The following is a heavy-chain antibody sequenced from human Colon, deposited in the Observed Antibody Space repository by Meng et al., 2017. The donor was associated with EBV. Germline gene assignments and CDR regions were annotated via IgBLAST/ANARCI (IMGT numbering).Heavy chain of an antibody. D-gene: IGHD3-10*01. J-gene: IGHJ5*02. CDR2: IDHRGNT. CDR3: ARRGPSGNFSP. V-gene: IGHV4-34*01. CDR1: GGSFRDYY. Sequence: VPLTQWGAGPLKPSETLSRSCAVYGGSFRDYYWTWIRHPPGKGLEWIGEIDHRGNTKYNPSLKSRVTISLDTSKKQFSLKVSSVTAADSAVYYCARRGPSGNFSPWSQGALVTVSS.